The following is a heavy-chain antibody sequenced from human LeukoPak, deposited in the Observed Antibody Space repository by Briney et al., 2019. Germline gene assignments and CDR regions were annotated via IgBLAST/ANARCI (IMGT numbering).Heavy chain of an antibody. V-gene: IGHV3-23*01. J-gene: IGHJ4*02. CDR1: GFTFSNYA. D-gene: IGHD3-3*01. CDR2: ISGSGGST. CDR3: AKEGYDFWSTYSTTHFDY. Sequence: GGSLRLSCAASGFTFSNYAMSWVRQAPGKGLEWVSSISGSGGSTYYADSVKGRFTISRDNSKNTLYLQVSSLRAEDTAVYHCAKEGYDFWSTYSTTHFDYWGQGTLSPSPQ.